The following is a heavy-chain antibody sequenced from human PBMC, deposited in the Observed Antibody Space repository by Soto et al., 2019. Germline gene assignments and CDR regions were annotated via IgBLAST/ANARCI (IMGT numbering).Heavy chain of an antibody. CDR3: ATYYTRNRPFDY. CDR1: GGSISSSNW. CDR2: IYHSGST. J-gene: IGHJ4*02. Sequence: QVQLQESGPGLVKPSGTLSLTCAVSGGSISSSNWWSWVRQPPGKGLEWIGEIYHSGSTSYNPSLKSRFSISVDKSKNQFSLNLSSVTAADTAVYYCATYYTRNRPFDYWGQGTLLTVSS. V-gene: IGHV4-4*02. D-gene: IGHD1-26*01.